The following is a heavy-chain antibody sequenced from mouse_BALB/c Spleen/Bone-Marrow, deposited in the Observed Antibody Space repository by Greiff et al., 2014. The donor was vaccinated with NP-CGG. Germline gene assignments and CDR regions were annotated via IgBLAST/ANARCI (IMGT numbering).Heavy chain of an antibody. V-gene: IGHV1S29*02. J-gene: IGHJ3*01. Sequence: EVQGVESGPELVKPGASVKISCKASGYTFTDYNMHWVKQSHGKSLEWIGYIYPYNGGTGYNQKLKSKATLTVDNSSSTAYMELRSLTSEDSAVYYCARATTAGFAYWGQGTLVTVSA. CDR1: GYTFTDYN. CDR3: ARATTAGFAY. CDR2: IYPYNGGT. D-gene: IGHD1-2*01.